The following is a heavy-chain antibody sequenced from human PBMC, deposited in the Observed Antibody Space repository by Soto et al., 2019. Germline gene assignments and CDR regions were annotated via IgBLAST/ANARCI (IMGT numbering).Heavy chain of an antibody. Sequence: QVQLMQSGAEVKKPGASVKVSCKASGDTFSDYYIHWVRQAPGQGLEWMGTVNPIGGHTTYSQHFLGRVTMTRDTSTSTLHMELTSLTSADTAVYYCARGRHVVVVTAALDYWGQATLVTFSS. CDR1: GDTFSDYY. V-gene: IGHV1-46*01. D-gene: IGHD2-21*02. CDR3: ARGRHVVVVTAALDY. J-gene: IGHJ4*02. CDR2: VNPIGGHT.